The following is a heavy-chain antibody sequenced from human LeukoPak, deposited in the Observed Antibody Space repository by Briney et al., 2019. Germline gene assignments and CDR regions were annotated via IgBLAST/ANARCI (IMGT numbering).Heavy chain of an antibody. J-gene: IGHJ4*02. CDR1: GGSITSNSYY. CDR2: FYFSGST. V-gene: IGHV4-39*01. CDR3: ARRAWGYSSSWYFDY. D-gene: IGHD6-13*01. Sequence: PSETLSLTCSVSGGSITSNSYYWDWIRQPPGKGLEWIGSFYFSGSTSYNPSLKSRVTISVDTSKNQFSLKLCSVTAADTAVYYCARRAWGYSSSWYFDYWGQGTLVTVSS.